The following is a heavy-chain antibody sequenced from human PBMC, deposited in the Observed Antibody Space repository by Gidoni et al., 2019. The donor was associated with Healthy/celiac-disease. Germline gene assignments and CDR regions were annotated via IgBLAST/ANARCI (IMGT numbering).Heavy chain of an antibody. Sequence: QVQLVQSGAEVKKPGASVKVSCKASGYTFTGYYMHWVRQAPGQGHEWMGWINPNSGGTNYAQKFQGRVTMTRDTSISTAYMELSRLRSDDTAVYYCARDGISYDFWSGDQAYYYGMDVWGQGTTVTVSS. CDR3: ARDGISYDFWSGDQAYYYGMDV. CDR1: GYTFTGYY. V-gene: IGHV1-2*02. CDR2: INPNSGGT. J-gene: IGHJ6*02. D-gene: IGHD3-3*01.